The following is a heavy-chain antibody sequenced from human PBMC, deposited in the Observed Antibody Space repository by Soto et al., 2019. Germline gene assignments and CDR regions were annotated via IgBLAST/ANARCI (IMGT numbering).Heavy chain of an antibody. CDR3: ARDIGSSWYWFDP. CDR2: ISYDGSNK. V-gene: IGHV3-30-3*01. CDR1: GFTFSSYA. Sequence: QVQLVESGGGVVQPGRSLRLSCAASGFTFSSYAMHWVRQAPGKGLEWVAVISYDGSNKYYADSVKGRFTISRDNSKNTLYLQMNSLRAEDTAVYYCARDIGSSWYWFDPWGQGTLVTVSS. D-gene: IGHD6-13*01. J-gene: IGHJ5*02.